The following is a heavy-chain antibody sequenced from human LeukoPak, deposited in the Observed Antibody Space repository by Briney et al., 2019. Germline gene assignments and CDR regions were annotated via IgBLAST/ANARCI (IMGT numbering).Heavy chain of an antibody. V-gene: IGHV3-23*01. CDR2: IGGSGGST. CDR3: AKDSRSSSNAFDI. CDR1: GFTFSSYA. J-gene: IGHJ3*02. D-gene: IGHD6-6*01. Sequence: GGSLRLSCAASGFTFSSYAMSWVRQAPGKGLEWVSAIGGSGGSTYYADSVKGRFTISRDNSKNTLYLQMNSLRAEDTAVYYCAKDSRSSSNAFDIWGQGTMVTVSS.